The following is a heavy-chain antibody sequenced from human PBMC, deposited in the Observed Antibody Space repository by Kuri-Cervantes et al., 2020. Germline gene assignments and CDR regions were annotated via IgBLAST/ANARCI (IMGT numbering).Heavy chain of an antibody. CDR2: INPNSGGT. CDR1: GYTFTGYY. V-gene: IGHV1-2*02. D-gene: IGHD5-18*01. CDR3: ATGALYSYGYEPALDY. Sequence: ASVKVSCKASGYTFTGYYMYWVRQAPGQGLEWMGWINPNSGGTNYAQKFQGRVTMTRDTSISTAYMELSRLRSEDTAVYYCATGALYSYGYEPALDYWGQGTLVTVSS. J-gene: IGHJ4*02.